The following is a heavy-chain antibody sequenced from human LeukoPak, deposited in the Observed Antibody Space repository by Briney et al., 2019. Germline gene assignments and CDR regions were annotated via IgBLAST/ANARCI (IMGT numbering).Heavy chain of an antibody. CDR2: ISYDGSNK. CDR1: GFTFSSYG. Sequence: GRSLRLSCAASGFTFSSYGMHWVRQAPGKGLEWVAVISYDGSNKYYADSVKGRFTISRDNSKNTLYLQMNSLRAEDTAVYYCAKDVSPLYYDTLTGIDYWGQGTLVTVSS. J-gene: IGHJ4*02. D-gene: IGHD3-9*01. V-gene: IGHV3-30*18. CDR3: AKDVSPLYYDTLTGIDY.